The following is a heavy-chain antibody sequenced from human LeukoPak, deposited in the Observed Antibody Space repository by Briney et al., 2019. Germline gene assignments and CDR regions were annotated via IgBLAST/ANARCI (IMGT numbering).Heavy chain of an antibody. Sequence: ASVKVSCKASGYTFTTYAMHWVRQAPGQRLEWMGWINAGNGNTKYSQKFQARVTITRDTSASTAYMELSSLRSEDTAVYYCARPLMVYAISTPRDYYGMDVWGQGTTVTVSS. D-gene: IGHD2-8*01. CDR1: GYTFTTYA. V-gene: IGHV1-3*01. CDR2: INAGNGNT. J-gene: IGHJ6*02. CDR3: ARPLMVYAISTPRDYYGMDV.